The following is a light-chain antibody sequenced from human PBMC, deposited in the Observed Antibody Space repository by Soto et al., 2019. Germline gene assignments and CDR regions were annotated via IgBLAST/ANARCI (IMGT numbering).Light chain of an antibody. CDR2: TAS. CDR1: QGIGYN. CDR3: QKYDSVPLS. J-gene: IGKJ1*01. Sequence: DIQMTQSPTSLSASVGDRVTITCRASQGIGYNLAWYQQKPGKVPKVLIYTASTLHSGVPSRFSGSGSGTEFTRTINSPQPEDVATYFCQKYDSVPLSFGQGTRVEI. V-gene: IGKV1-27*01.